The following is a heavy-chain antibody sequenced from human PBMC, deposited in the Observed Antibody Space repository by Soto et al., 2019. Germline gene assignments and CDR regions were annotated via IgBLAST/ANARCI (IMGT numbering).Heavy chain of an antibody. V-gene: IGHV3-30*03. Sequence: QVQLVESGGGVVQPERSLRLSCATSGFTFSDFGMHWVRQAPGKGREWVATISGDGSDKYNAGSVRGRFTISRDNSKNALYLQMNSLRTDDTAVYYCVRGTAVARQHFANWGQGTLVSVSS. CDR1: GFTFSDFG. D-gene: IGHD6-19*01. CDR2: ISGDGSDK. CDR3: VRGTAVARQHFAN. J-gene: IGHJ4*02.